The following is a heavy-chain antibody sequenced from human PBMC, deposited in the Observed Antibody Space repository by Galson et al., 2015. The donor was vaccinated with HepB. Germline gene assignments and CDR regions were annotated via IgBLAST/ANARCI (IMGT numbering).Heavy chain of an antibody. D-gene: IGHD6-6*01. CDR3: ARDRSSSFFDY. CDR2: INPNSGGT. CDR1: GYTFTSYA. Sequence: SVKVSCKASGYTFTSYAMHWVRQAPGQGLEWMGRINPNSGGTNYAQKFQGRVTMTRDTSISTAYMELSKLRSDDTAVYYCARDRSSSFFDYWGQGTLVTVSS. J-gene: IGHJ4*02. V-gene: IGHV1-2*06.